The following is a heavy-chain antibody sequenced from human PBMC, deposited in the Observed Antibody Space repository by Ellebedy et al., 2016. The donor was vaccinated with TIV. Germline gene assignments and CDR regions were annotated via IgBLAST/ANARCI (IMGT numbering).Heavy chain of an antibody. J-gene: IGHJ4*02. D-gene: IGHD5-18*01. V-gene: IGHV3-30*04. CDR3: ARPHNSYGYLYFLDL. CDR2: KSFAQNDE. CDR1: GFSFSTYA. Sequence: GESLKISCAASGFSFSTYAMHLVRQIPGKGLEWVAVKSFAQNDEYYADSLKGRFTISRDNAKNTLYLHMNSLRSEDTALYYCARPHNSYGYLYFLDLWGQGTLVTVSS.